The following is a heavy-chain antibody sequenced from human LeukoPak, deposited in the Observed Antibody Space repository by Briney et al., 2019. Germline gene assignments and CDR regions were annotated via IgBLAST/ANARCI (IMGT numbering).Heavy chain of an antibody. Sequence: GGSLRLSCAASGFTFSSYAMSWVRQAPGKGLEWVSAISGSGGSTYYADSVKGRFTISRDNSKNTLYLQMNSLRAEDTAVYYCAKVRHYYDSSGYFVYWGQGTLVTVSS. V-gene: IGHV3-23*01. D-gene: IGHD3-22*01. CDR3: AKVRHYYDSSGYFVY. CDR1: GFTFSSYA. J-gene: IGHJ4*02. CDR2: ISGSGGST.